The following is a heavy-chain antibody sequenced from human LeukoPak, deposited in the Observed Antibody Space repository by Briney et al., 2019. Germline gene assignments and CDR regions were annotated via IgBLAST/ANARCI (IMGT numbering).Heavy chain of an antibody. CDR1: GFTFSSYG. V-gene: IGHV3-7*01. Sequence: PGGSLRLSCAASGFTFSSYGMHWVRQAPGKGLEWVANIKENGSEKYYVDSVKGRFTISRDNAKNSLYLQMNSLRAEDTAVYYCARGGRSRDYWGQGTLVTVSS. CDR3: ARGGRSRDY. CDR2: IKENGSEK. J-gene: IGHJ4*02. D-gene: IGHD1-26*01.